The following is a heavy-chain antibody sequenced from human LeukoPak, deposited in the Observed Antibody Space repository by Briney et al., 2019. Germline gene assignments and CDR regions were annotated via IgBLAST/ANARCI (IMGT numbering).Heavy chain of an antibody. Sequence: PSETLSLTCTVSGDSIRSSSYYWGWFPQPPGKGLEWLGYIYYSGSTNYNPYLQSRVTISVDTSKNPFSQKLSSVTAADTAVYYGARGNYDSSGYYFPYYFDYWGQGTLVTVSS. CDR1: GDSIRSSSYY. D-gene: IGHD3-22*01. V-gene: IGHV4-61*05. J-gene: IGHJ4*02. CDR2: IYYSGST. CDR3: ARGNYDSSGYYFPYYFDY.